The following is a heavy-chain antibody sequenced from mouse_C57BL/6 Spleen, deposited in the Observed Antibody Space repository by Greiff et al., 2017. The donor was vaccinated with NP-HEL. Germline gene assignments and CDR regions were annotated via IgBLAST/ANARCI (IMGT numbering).Heavy chain of an antibody. CDR2: INPSNGGT. V-gene: IGHV1-53*01. D-gene: IGHD2-1*01. Sequence: VQLQQPGTELVKPGASVKLSCKASGYTFTSYWMHWVKQRPGQGLEWIGNINPSNGGTNYNEKFKSKATLTVDKSSSTAYMQLSSLTSEDSAVYYCAREGIYYGNYVGYFDYWGQGTTLTVSS. CDR3: AREGIYYGNYVGYFDY. J-gene: IGHJ2*01. CDR1: GYTFTSYW.